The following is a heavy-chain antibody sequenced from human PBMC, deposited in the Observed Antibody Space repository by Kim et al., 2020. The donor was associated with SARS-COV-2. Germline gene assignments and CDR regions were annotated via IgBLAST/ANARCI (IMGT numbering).Heavy chain of an antibody. V-gene: IGHV3-23*01. D-gene: IGHD2-8*02. J-gene: IGHJ4*02. CDR2: ISGSGGST. CDR3: AKGGLLVQSCAPGY. CDR1: GFTFSSYA. Sequence: GGSLRLSCAASGFTFSSYAMSWVRQAPGKGLEWVSAISGSGGSTYYADSVKGRFTISRDNSKNTLYLQMNSLRAEDTAVYYCAKGGLLVQSCAPGYWGQGTLVTVSS.